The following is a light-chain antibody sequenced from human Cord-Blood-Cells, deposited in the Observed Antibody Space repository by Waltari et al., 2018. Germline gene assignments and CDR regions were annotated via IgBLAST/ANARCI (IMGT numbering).Light chain of an antibody. CDR3: QAWDSSTEVV. J-gene: IGLJ2*01. V-gene: IGLV3-1*01. CDR2: QDS. Sequence: SYELTQPPSVAVSTGQTARIACPEDKFGDQYACWYQQKPGQSPVLVIYQDSKRPSGIPERFSGSNSGNTATLTISGTQAMDEADYYCQAWDSSTEVVFGGGTKLTVL. CDR1: KFGDQY.